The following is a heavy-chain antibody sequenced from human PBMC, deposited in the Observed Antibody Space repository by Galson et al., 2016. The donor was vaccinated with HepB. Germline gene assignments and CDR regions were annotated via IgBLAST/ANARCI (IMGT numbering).Heavy chain of an antibody. CDR1: GVTFTNYA. CDR3: AKSRIMITFGGIIVSIPFDY. CDR2: IIPIFGSP. J-gene: IGHJ4*02. Sequence: SVKVSCKASGVTFTNYAINWVRQAPGQGLEWMGGIIPIFGSPHYAQKFQGRVTITADESTSTAYMELSSLRSEDTAVYYCAKSRIMITFGGIIVSIPFDYWGQGTLVTVSS. V-gene: IGHV1-69*13. D-gene: IGHD3-16*02.